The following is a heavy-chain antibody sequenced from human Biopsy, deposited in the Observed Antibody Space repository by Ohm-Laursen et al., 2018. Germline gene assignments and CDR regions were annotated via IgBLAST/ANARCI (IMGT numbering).Heavy chain of an antibody. CDR2: VYYSGST. CDR3: ARHSLDDFWSGAHYYFDY. V-gene: IGHV4-39*01. Sequence: SQTLSLTCSVSGGSISSRNHYWGWLRQPPGKGLEWIGHVYYSGSTFYNSSLESRVTVSVDTSKNQFHLRLTSMNASDTAVYYCARHSLDDFWSGAHYYFDYWGLGTLVTVSS. J-gene: IGHJ4*02. CDR1: GGSISSRNHY. D-gene: IGHD3-3*01.